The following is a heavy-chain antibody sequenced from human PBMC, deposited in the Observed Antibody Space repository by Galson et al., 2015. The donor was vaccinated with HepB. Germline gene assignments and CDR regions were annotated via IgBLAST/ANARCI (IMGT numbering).Heavy chain of an antibody. J-gene: IGHJ4*02. CDR3: ARAPHPRFWSGYADY. V-gene: IGHV3-48*04. CDR2: ISSSGSTM. D-gene: IGHD3-3*01. Sequence: SLRLSCAASGFTFSSYNMNWVRQAPGKGLEWVSYISSSGSTMYYADSVKSRFTISRDNAKNSLHLQMNSLRVEDTAVYYCARAPHPRFWSGYADYWGQGTLVTVSS. CDR1: GFTFSSYN.